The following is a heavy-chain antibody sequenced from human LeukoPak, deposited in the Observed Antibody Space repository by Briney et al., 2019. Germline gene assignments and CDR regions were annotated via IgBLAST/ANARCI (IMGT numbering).Heavy chain of an antibody. CDR1: GFTFSSYA. D-gene: IGHD6-6*01. CDR2: ISGSGGST. Sequence: HPGGSLRLSCAASGFTFSSYAMSWVRQAPGKGLEWVSAISGSGGSTYYADSVKGRFTISRDNSKNTLYLQMNSLRAEDTAVYYCARVLGRGSSSVYFDYWGQGTLVTVSS. V-gene: IGHV3-23*01. J-gene: IGHJ4*02. CDR3: ARVLGRGSSSVYFDY.